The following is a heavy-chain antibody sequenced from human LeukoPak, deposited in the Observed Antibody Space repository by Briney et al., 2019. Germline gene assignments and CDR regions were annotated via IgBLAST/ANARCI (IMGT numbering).Heavy chain of an antibody. CDR3: ARNATSSDVIVAPARGYFDY. CDR1: GGSISSSSYR. Sequence: PSETLSLTCTVSGGSISSSSYRWGWIRQPPGKGLEWIGSIYNSETSYNPSLKSRVTISVDTSKNQVSLKLTSVTAADTAVYYCARNATSSDVIVAPARGYFDYWGQGILVTVSS. D-gene: IGHD6-13*01. J-gene: IGHJ4*02. V-gene: IGHV4-39*01. CDR2: IYNSET.